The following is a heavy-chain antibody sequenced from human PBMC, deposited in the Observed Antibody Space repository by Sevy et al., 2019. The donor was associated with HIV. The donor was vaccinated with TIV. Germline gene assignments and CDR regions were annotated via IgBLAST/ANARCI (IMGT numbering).Heavy chain of an antibody. CDR3: ARRGIDYHSTIHAFDI. CDR2: IIPIFGTA. Sequence: ASVKVSCKASGGTFSSYAISWVRQAPGQGLEWMGGIIPIFGTANYAQKFQGRVTITADESTSTAYMELSSLRSEDTAVYYCARRGIDYHSTIHAFDIWGHGTMVTVSS. CDR1: GGTFSSYA. J-gene: IGHJ3*02. V-gene: IGHV1-69*13. D-gene: IGHD3-22*01.